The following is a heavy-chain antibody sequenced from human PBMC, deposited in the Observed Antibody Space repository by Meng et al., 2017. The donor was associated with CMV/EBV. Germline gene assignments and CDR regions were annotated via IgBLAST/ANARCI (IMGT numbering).Heavy chain of an antibody. CDR3: ARDGVPAAIYYYYGMDV. CDR1: GGTFSSYA. D-gene: IGHD2-2*02. CDR2: ISYDGSNK. Sequence: GGSLRLSCAASGGTFSSYAMHWVRQAPGKGLEWVAVISYDGSNKYYADSVKGRFTISRDKSKNTLYLQMNSLRAEDTAVYYCARDGVPAAIYYYYGMDVWGQGTTVTVSS. J-gene: IGHJ6*02. V-gene: IGHV3-30-3*01.